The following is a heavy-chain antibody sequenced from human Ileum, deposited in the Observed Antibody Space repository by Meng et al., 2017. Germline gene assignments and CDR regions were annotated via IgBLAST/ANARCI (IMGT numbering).Heavy chain of an antibody. CDR3: ARSSTSPASYFFDY. Sequence: QVPGSGPSLVRPAESLSLAGTVSGGCVSSGSYYWSWIRQPPGKGLEWIGNIYYSGSTNYNPSLKSRVTISVDMSTNQFSLKLNSVTAADTAIYFCARSSTSPASYFFDYWGQGTLVTVSS. V-gene: IGHV4-61*01. D-gene: IGHD6-6*01. CDR2: IYYSGST. CDR1: GGCVSSGSYY. J-gene: IGHJ4*02.